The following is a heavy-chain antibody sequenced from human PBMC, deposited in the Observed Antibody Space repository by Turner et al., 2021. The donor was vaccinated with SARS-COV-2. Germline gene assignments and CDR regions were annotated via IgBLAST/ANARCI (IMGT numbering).Heavy chain of an antibody. CDR3: ARRGRASRFSFDY. V-gene: IGHV4-39*01. D-gene: IGHD1-26*01. J-gene: IGHJ4*02. Sequence: QLQLRESGPGLVKPSETLSLTCTVSGGSVSSSDHYWDWIRQPPGKGLDWIGSIHYIGTTYYNPSLKSRVTISVDTSKNQFSLNLTSVTAADTAVYFCARRGRASRFSFDYWGQGRLLTVSS. CDR2: IHYIGTT. CDR1: GGSVSSSDHY.